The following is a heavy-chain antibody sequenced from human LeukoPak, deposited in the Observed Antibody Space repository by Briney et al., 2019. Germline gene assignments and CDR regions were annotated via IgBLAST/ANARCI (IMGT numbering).Heavy chain of an antibody. CDR3: ARGSLGSSTSSDCCPLDY. Sequence: GGSLRLPCAASGFTFSDYYMSWIRQAPETGLEWLSYTSPSGGTIYYTDSVKGRFTMSRDNAQNALYLEMNSLRAEDTAVFFCARGSLGSSTSSDCCPLDYWGQGALVTVSS. J-gene: IGHJ4*02. CDR1: GFTFSDYY. D-gene: IGHD6-6*01. CDR2: TSPSGGTI. V-gene: IGHV3-11*01.